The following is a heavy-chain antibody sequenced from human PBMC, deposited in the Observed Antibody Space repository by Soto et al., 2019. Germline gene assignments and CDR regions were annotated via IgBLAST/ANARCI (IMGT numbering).Heavy chain of an antibody. CDR1: GFTFSSYG. D-gene: IGHD3-22*01. J-gene: IGHJ4*02. V-gene: IGHV3-33*01. CDR2: IWYDGSNK. CDR3: ARGVQTYYYDSSGSPPGDY. Sequence: GGSLRLSCAASGFTFSSYGMHWVRQAPGKGLEWVAVIWYDGSNKYYADSVKGRFTISRDNSKNTLYLQMNSLRAEDTAVYYCARGVQTYYYDSSGSPPGDYWGQGT.